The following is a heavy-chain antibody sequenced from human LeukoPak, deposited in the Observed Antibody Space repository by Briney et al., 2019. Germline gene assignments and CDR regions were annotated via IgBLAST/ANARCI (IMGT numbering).Heavy chain of an antibody. CDR3: ARPIVGATLDAFDI. CDR2: IIPIFGTA. CDR1: GGTFSSYA. Sequence: GASVKVSCKASGGTFSSYAISWVRQAPGQGLERMGGIIPIFGTANYAQKFQGRVTITTDESTSTAYMELSSLRSEDTAVYYCARPIVGATLDAFDIWGQGTMVTVSS. V-gene: IGHV1-69*05. J-gene: IGHJ3*02. D-gene: IGHD1-26*01.